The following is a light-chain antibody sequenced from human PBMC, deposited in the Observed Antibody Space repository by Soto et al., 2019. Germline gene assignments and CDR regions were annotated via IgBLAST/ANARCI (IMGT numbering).Light chain of an antibody. V-gene: IGKV1-39*01. CDR2: AAS. Sequence: DIQMTQSPSSLSASVGDRVTITCRARQSITSYLNWYQQKPGKAPQLLIYAASSLQSGVPSRFSGSGSGTDFTLTISSLQPEDFATYFFRQGYTTPWTFGQGTKVEVK. CDR3: RQGYTTPWT. CDR1: QSITSY. J-gene: IGKJ1*01.